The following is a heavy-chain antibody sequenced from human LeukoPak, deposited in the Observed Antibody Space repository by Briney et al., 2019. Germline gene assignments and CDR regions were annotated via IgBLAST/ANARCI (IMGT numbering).Heavy chain of an antibody. V-gene: IGHV3-23*01. J-gene: IGHJ5*02. CDR1: GFTFSSYA. D-gene: IGHD3-22*01. Sequence: GGSLRLSCAASGFTFSSYAMSWVRQAPGKGLERVSAISGSGGSTYYADSVKGRFTISRDNSENTLYLQMNSLRAEDTAVYYCAKRNYYDSSGYPSWGQGTLVTVSS. CDR3: AKRNYYDSSGYPS. CDR2: ISGSGGST.